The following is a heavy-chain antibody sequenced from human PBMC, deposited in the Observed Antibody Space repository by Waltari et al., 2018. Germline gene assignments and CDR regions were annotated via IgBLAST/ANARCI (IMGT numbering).Heavy chain of an antibody. V-gene: IGHV1-69*14. CDR1: GGTFSSYA. J-gene: IGHJ4*02. D-gene: IGHD6-13*01. CDR3: ARAPNPRVYSSSWTPPEDY. Sequence: QVQLVQSGAEVKKPGSSVKVSCKASGGTFSSYAISWVRQAPGQGLEWMGGIIPIFGTANYAQKFQGRVTITADKSTSTAYMELSSLRSEDTAVYYCARAPNPRVYSSSWTPPEDYWGQGTLVTVSS. CDR2: IIPIFGTA.